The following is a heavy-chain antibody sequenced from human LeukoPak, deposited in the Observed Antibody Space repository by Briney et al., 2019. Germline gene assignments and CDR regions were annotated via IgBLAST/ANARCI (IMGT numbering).Heavy chain of an antibody. CDR1: GFTISSYW. CDR3: ATTFPYCADGTCAL. Sequence: PGGSLRLSCAASGFTISSYWIHWVRQAPGKGLVWVSRINSDGSITSYADSVKGRFTISRDNAKNTLYVQMNSLRADDTAVYYCATTFPYCADGTCALGGQGTLVIVSS. J-gene: IGHJ1*01. D-gene: IGHD2-15*01. V-gene: IGHV3-74*01. CDR2: INSDGSIT.